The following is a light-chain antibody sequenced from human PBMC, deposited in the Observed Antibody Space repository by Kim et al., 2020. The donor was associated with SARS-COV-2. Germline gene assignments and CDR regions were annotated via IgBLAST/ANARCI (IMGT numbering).Light chain of an antibody. CDR2: GAS. CDR1: QSVTNN. J-gene: IGKJ2*01. V-gene: IGKV3-15*01. Sequence: EIVMTQSPATLSVSPGERATLSCRASQSVTNNLAWYQQKPGQAPRLFIYGASTRATGIPARFSGSGSGTEFTLIISSLQSEDFAVYYCQHYNNWPPETFGQGTKLEI. CDR3: QHYNNWPPET.